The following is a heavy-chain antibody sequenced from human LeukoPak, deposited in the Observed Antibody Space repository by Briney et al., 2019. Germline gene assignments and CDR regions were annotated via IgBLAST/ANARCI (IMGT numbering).Heavy chain of an antibody. J-gene: IGHJ3*02. V-gene: IGHV4-61*02. CDR2: ISTSGTS. CDR1: GGSISSGSYY. Sequence: SETLSLTCTVSGGSISSGSYYWSWIRQPAGEGLEWIGRISTSGTSNYNPSLNSRVTISLDTSKNQFSLRLSSVTAADTAVYYCARDMYYNPVRFDIWGQGTMVTVSS. CDR3: ARDMYYNPVRFDI. D-gene: IGHD3-10*01.